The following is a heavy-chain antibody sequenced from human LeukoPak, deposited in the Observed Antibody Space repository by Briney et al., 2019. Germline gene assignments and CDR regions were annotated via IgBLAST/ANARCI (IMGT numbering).Heavy chain of an antibody. J-gene: IGHJ4*02. D-gene: IGHD4-17*01. CDR1: GFTFSSYS. CDR3: ARDPVYGVLDY. Sequence: GGSPRLSCAASGFTFSSYSMNWVRQAPGKGLEWVPSISSSSSYIYYADSVKGRFTISRDNAKNSLYLQMNSLRAEDTAVYYCARDPVYGVLDYWGQGTLVTVSS. V-gene: IGHV3-21*01. CDR2: ISSSSSYI.